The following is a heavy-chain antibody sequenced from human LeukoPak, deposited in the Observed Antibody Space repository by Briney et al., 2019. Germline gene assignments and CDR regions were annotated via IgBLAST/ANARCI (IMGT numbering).Heavy chain of an antibody. V-gene: IGHV4-34*01. D-gene: IGHD3-10*01. CDR2: INHSGST. J-gene: IGHJ3*02. Sequence: SETLSLTCAVYGGSFSGYYWSWIRQPPGKGLEWIGEINHSGSTNYNPSLKSRVTISVDTSKNQFSPKLSSVTAADTAVYYCARVARITMVRGVILKRGSAFDIWGQGTMVTVSS. CDR1: GGSFSGYY. CDR3: ARVARITMVRGVILKRGSAFDI.